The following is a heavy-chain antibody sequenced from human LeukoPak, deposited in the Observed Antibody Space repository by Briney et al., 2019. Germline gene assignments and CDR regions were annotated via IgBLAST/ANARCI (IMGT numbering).Heavy chain of an antibody. CDR3: ARARSTAMVRRKNYFDY. CDR2: INHRGST. J-gene: IGHJ4*02. D-gene: IGHD5-18*01. CDR1: GGSFSGYY. Sequence: SETLSLTCAVYGGSFSGYYWSWIRQPPGKGLEWIGEINHRGSTNYNPSLKSRVTISVDTSKNQFSLKLSSVTAADTAVYYCARARSTAMVRRKNYFDYWGQGTLVTVSS. V-gene: IGHV4-34*01.